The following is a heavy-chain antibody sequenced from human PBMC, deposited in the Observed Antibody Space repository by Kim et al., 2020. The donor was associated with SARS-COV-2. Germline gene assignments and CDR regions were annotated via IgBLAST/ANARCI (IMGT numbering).Heavy chain of an antibody. CDR1: GFTFGDFA. CDR2: LSWNSGVI. D-gene: IGHD6-6*01. CDR3: AKDLGSSSFRAFHI. J-gene: IGHJ3*02. Sequence: SLRLSCAASGFTFGDFARHWVRKVPGTGREWVSGLSWNSGVIGYADSVKGRFTISRHNADNSLYLQMNRLRAEDTAFYHCAKDLGSSSFRAFHIWGQGTMVTVYS. V-gene: IGHV3-9*01.